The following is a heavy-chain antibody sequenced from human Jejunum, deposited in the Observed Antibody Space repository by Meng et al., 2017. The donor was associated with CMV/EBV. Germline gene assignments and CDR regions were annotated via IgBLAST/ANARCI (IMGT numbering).Heavy chain of an antibody. CDR1: GSTFTSYY. D-gene: IGHD3-10*01. J-gene: IGHJ5*01. CDR2: INPSGGTT. V-gene: IGHV1-46*01. Sequence: GSTFTSYYMHWLRQAPGQGLEWMGLINPSGGTTNLAQKFQDRVTMTRDTSTNTVYMELKSLKSEDTAVYYCARDLIVVTGTGIDSWGQGTPVTVSS. CDR3: ARDLIVVTGTGIDS.